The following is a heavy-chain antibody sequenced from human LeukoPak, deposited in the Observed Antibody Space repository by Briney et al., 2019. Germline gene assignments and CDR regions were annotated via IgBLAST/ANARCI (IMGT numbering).Heavy chain of an antibody. Sequence: PGGSLRLSCAASGFTFSSYGMHWVRQAPGKGLEWVAVISHDGTNQYYADSVKGRFTIFRGNSKNTLYVQMNSLRAEDTAVYYCAKDVDPFGSGSYVEGFDYWGQGTLVTVSS. J-gene: IGHJ4*02. CDR3: AKDVDPFGSGSYVEGFDY. D-gene: IGHD3-10*01. CDR2: ISHDGTNQ. CDR1: GFTFSSYG. V-gene: IGHV3-30*18.